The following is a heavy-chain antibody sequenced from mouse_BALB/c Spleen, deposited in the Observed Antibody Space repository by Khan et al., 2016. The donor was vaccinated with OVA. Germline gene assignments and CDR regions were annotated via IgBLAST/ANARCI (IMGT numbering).Heavy chain of an antibody. D-gene: IGHD2-1*01. CDR1: GFSFSSYG. CDR2: TTSGGSYT. J-gene: IGHJ3*01. V-gene: IGHV5-6*01. CDR3: ARLGNS. Sequence: EVELVESGGDLVKPGGSLKLSCAVSGFSFSSYGMSWFRQTPDKRLVWVVTTTSGGSYTYYPDSVKGRFTISRDNAKNTLYLQMTSLKSEDTAMYYCARLGNSWGQGTLVTVSA.